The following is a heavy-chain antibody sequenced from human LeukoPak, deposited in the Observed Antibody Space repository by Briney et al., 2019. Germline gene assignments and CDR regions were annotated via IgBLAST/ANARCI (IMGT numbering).Heavy chain of an antibody. J-gene: IGHJ2*01. CDR3: ARSKYRTNGVCPGPFDL. Sequence: ASVKVSCKASGYTFTGYYMHWVRQAPGQGLEWMGWINPNSGGTNYAQKFQGRVTMTRDTSISTAYMELSRLRSDDTAVYYCARSKYRTNGVCPGPFDLWGRGTLVTVSS. CDR2: INPNSGGT. V-gene: IGHV1-2*02. CDR1: GYTFTGYY. D-gene: IGHD2-8*01.